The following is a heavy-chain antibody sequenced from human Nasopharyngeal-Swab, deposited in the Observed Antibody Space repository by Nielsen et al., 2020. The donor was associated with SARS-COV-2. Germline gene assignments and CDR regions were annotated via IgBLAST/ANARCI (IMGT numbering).Heavy chain of an antibody. CDR1: GGSISSGGYF. Sequence: SETLSLTCTVSGGSISSGGYFWSWIRQHPGKGLEWIGYIHYTGNTYYNPSLESRLIISLDTSQNQFSLRLSSVTAADTAVYYCAREVIEQAVSDAFDFWGQGTMVTVSS. J-gene: IGHJ3*01. V-gene: IGHV4-31*03. D-gene: IGHD3-16*02. CDR3: AREVIEQAVSDAFDF. CDR2: IHYTGNT.